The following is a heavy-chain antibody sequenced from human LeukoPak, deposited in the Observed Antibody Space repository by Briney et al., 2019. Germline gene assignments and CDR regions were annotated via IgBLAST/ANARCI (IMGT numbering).Heavy chain of an antibody. CDR2: IIPIFGTA. Sequence: ASVKVSCKASGDTFSSYAISWVRQAPGQGLEWMGGIIPIFGTANYAQKFQGRVAITADESTSTAYMELSSLRSEDTAVYYCATSPIEIVVVTRYWYFDLWGRGTLVTVSS. CDR1: GDTFSSYA. D-gene: IGHD3-22*01. V-gene: IGHV1-69*13. CDR3: ATSPIEIVVVTRYWYFDL. J-gene: IGHJ2*01.